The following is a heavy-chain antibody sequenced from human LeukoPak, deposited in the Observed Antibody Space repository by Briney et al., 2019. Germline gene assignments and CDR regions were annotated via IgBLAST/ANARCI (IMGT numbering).Heavy chain of an antibody. D-gene: IGHD6-19*01. CDR1: GGSISSYY. J-gene: IGHJ6*02. CDR3: AREGRYSSGWSLGREKYYYYGMDV. V-gene: IGHV4-59*01. CDR2: IYYSGST. Sequence: PSETLSLTCTVSGGSISSYYWSWIRQPPGKGLEWIGYIYYSGSTNYNPSLKSRVTISVDTSKNQFSLKLSSVTAADTAVYYCAREGRYSSGWSLGREKYYYYGMDVWGQGTTVTVSS.